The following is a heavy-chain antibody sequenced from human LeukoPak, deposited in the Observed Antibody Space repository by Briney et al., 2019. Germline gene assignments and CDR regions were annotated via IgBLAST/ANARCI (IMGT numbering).Heavy chain of an antibody. D-gene: IGHD5-18*01. CDR3: ARVRIQGKRKDAFDI. CDR1: GGSVSSGSYY. V-gene: IGHV4-61*01. CDR2: IYYSGST. Sequence: SETLSLICTVSGGSVSSGSYYWSWIRQPPGKGLEWIGYIYYSGSTNYNPSLKSRVTISVDTSKNQFSLKLSSVTAADTAVYYCARVRIQGKRKDAFDIWGQGTMVTVSS. J-gene: IGHJ3*02.